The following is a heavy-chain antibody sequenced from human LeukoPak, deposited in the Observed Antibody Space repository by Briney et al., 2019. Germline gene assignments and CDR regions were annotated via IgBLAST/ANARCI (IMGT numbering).Heavy chain of an antibody. CDR2: MNPNSGNT. V-gene: IGHV1-8*03. Sequence: GASVKVSCKASGYTFTSYDINWVRQATGQGLEWMGWMNPNSGNTGYAQKFQGRVTITRNTSISTAYMELSSLRSEDTAVYYCARGRGHADSNEDYNWFDPWGQGTLVTVSS. CDR1: GYTFTSYD. CDR3: ARGRGHADSNEDYNWFDP. J-gene: IGHJ5*02. D-gene: IGHD4-11*01.